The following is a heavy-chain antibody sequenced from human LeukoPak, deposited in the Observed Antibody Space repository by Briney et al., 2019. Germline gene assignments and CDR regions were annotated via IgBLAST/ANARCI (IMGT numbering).Heavy chain of an antibody. CDR1: GGSISSGSYY. V-gene: IGHV4-61*02. CDR3: ARTTEGGYTYDYFYYYYMDV. CDR2: IYTSGST. Sequence: SETLSLTCIVSGGSISSGSYYWSWIRQPAGKGLEWIGRIYTSGSTNYNPSLKSRVTISVDTSKNHFSLKLTSVTAADTAVYYCARTTEGGYTYDYFYYYYMDVWGKGTTVTISS. J-gene: IGHJ6*03. D-gene: IGHD5-18*01.